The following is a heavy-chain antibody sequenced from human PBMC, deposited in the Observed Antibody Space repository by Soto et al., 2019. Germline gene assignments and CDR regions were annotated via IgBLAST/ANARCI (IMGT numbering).Heavy chain of an antibody. CDR1: GYTFTSYA. CDR3: ARDGMGIAVAGTGY. Sequence: GASVKVSCKASGYTFTSYAMHWVRQAPGQRLEWMGWINAGNGNTKYSQKFQGRVTITRDTSASTAYTELSSLRSEDTAVYYCARDGMGIAVAGTGYWGQGTLVTVSS. D-gene: IGHD6-19*01. J-gene: IGHJ4*02. CDR2: INAGNGNT. V-gene: IGHV1-3*01.